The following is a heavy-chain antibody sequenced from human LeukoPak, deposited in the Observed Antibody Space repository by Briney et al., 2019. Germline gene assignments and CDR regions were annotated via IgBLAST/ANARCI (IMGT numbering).Heavy chain of an antibody. D-gene: IGHD5-12*01. Sequence: PGGSLRLSCAASGFTFSSYGMHWVRQAPGKGLGWVTVISYNGNDKYCADSVKGRFTISRDNSKNTLYLQMNSLRAEDTAVYYCAKEGSPMVATTMDVWGQGTTVTVSS. CDR2: ISYNGNDK. J-gene: IGHJ6*02. V-gene: IGHV3-30*18. CDR1: GFTFSSYG. CDR3: AKEGSPMVATTMDV.